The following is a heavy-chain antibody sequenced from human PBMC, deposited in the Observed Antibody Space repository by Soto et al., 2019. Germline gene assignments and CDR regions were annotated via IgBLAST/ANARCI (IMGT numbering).Heavy chain of an antibody. D-gene: IGHD6-13*01. CDR2: INHSGNT. V-gene: IGHV4-34*01. CDR3: ARHHVRGRTIAGAAEF. CDR1: GGSFSGYY. J-gene: IGHJ4*02. Sequence: PSETLSLTCAVYGGSFSGYYWSWIRQPPGKGLEWIGEINHSGNTNYNPSLKSRVTISVDTSKNQLFLNLSSVTAADTAMYYCARHHVRGRTIAGAAEFWGQGTLVTVPS.